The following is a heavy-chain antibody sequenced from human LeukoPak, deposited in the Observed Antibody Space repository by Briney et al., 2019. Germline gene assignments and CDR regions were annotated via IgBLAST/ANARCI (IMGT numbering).Heavy chain of an antibody. J-gene: IGHJ4*02. V-gene: IGHV3-53*01. CDR2: IYSGGST. Sequence: PGGSLRLSCAASGFTVSSNYMSWVSQAPGKGLEWVSVIYSGGSTYYADSVKGRFTISRDNSKNTLYLQMNSLRAEDTAVYYCARHKAARYFDYWGQGTLVTVSS. CDR1: GFTVSSNY. D-gene: IGHD6-6*01. CDR3: ARHKAARYFDY.